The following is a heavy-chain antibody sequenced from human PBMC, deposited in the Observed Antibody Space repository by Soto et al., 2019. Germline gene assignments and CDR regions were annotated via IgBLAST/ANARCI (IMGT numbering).Heavy chain of an antibody. CDR3: AKHPRFLEWLLSG. J-gene: IGHJ4*02. D-gene: IGHD3-3*01. Sequence: QVQLVESGGGVVQPGRSLRLSCAASGFTFSSYGMQWVRQAPGKGLEWVAVISYDGSNTYYADSVKGRFTISRDNSKNTLYLQMNSLRAEDTAVYYCAKHPRFLEWLLSGWGQGTLVTVSS. V-gene: IGHV3-30*18. CDR2: ISYDGSNT. CDR1: GFTFSSYG.